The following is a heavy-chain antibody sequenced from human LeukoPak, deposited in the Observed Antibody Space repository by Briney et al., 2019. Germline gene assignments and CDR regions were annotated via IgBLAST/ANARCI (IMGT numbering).Heavy chain of an antibody. V-gene: IGHV3-7*01. CDR3: ARDGHSSSSPFDY. CDR2: IKQDGSEK. J-gene: IGHJ4*02. Sequence: SGGSLRLSCAASGFTYSSYWMSWVRQARGKGLEWVANIKQDGSEKYYVDSVKGRFTISRDNAKNSLYLQMNSLRAEDTAVYYCARDGHSSSSPFDYWGQGTLVTVSS. D-gene: IGHD6-6*01. CDR1: GFTYSSYW.